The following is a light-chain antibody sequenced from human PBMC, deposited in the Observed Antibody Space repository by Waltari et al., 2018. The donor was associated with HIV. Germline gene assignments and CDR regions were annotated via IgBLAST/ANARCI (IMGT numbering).Light chain of an antibody. Sequence: QSALTQPRSVSGSPGQSVTISCTGTSSDVGGYNYVSWYQQHPGTAPKIMIYDVSKRPSVFPERFAGSKSGNTASLTISGLQAEDEADYYCCSYAGSSYVFGTGTKVTVL. V-gene: IGLV2-11*01. J-gene: IGLJ1*01. CDR3: CSYAGSSYV. CDR2: DVS. CDR1: SSDVGGYNY.